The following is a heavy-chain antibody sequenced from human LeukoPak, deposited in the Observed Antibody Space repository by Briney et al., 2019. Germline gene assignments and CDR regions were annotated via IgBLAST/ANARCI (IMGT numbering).Heavy chain of an antibody. CDR3: ASAGGGWSFDY. D-gene: IGHD6-19*01. CDR1: GASISTYY. Sequence: SETLSLTCTVSGASISTYYWSWIRQPPGSGLEGSGYLFFGGSTNYSPSLKSRVSISSDTSKNKLSLKLTSVTAADTAVSYCASAGGGWSFDYLGQGTLATVSS. J-gene: IGHJ4*02. CDR2: LFFGGST. V-gene: IGHV4-59*01.